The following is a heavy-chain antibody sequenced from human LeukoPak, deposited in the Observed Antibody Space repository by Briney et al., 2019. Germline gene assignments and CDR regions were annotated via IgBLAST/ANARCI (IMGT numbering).Heavy chain of an antibody. CDR3: ATSDDSSGSD. D-gene: IGHD3-22*01. CDR1: GFTFSEYW. V-gene: IGHV3-7*01. Sequence: GGSLRLSCAASGFTFSEYWMSWVRQAPGKGLEWVANINLDGSVIHYVDSAKGRFTISRDNAKNSLYLQMNYLRAEDTALYYCATSDDSSGSDWGQGTLVTVSS. J-gene: IGHJ4*02. CDR2: INLDGSVI.